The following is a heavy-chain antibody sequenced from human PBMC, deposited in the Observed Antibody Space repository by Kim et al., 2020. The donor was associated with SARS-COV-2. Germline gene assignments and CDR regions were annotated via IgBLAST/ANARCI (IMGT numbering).Heavy chain of an antibody. CDR3: ARDRGHDGYFDY. V-gene: IGHV3-33*01. Sequence: FYADSVKGRFTISRDNSKNTLYLQMNSLRAEDTAVYYCARDRGHDGYFDYWGQGTLVTVSS. J-gene: IGHJ4*02. D-gene: IGHD3-10*01.